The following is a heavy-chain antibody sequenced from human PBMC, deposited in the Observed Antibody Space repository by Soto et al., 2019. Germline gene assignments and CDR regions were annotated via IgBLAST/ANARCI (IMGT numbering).Heavy chain of an antibody. Sequence: QVQLQQWGAGLLKPSETLSLTCAVYGGSFSGYYWSWIRQPPGKGLEWIGEINHSESTNYNPSLKSRVTISVDTSKNQFSVKLSSVTAADTAVYYCARGKGYCTTSSCRECGSCYYDYWGQGALVTVSS. CDR3: ARGKGYCTTSSCRECGSCYYDY. V-gene: IGHV4-34*01. D-gene: IGHD2-2*01. CDR1: GGSFSGYY. CDR2: INHSEST. J-gene: IGHJ4*02.